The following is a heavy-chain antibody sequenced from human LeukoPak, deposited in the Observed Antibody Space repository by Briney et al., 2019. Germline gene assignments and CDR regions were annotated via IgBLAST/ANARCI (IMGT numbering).Heavy chain of an antibody. CDR3: ARFGGPLAAAVYYYYGMDV. J-gene: IGHJ6*02. CDR1: GFTFSSYS. CDR2: ISSSGSTI. V-gene: IGHV3-48*04. Sequence: GGSLRLSCAASGFTFSSYSMNWVRQAPGKGLEWVSYISSSGSTIYYADSVKGRFTISRDNAKNSLYLQMNSLRAEDTAVYYCARFGGPLAAAVYYYYGMDVWGQGTTVTVSS. D-gene: IGHD6-13*01.